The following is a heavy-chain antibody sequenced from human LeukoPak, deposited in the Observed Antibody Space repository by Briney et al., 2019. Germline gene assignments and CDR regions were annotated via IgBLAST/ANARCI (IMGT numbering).Heavy chain of an antibody. CDR3: AHHKYYYDSSGLRVSNWFDP. J-gene: IGHJ5*02. Sequence: ESGPTLVKPTQTLTLTCTFSGFSLSTSGVGVGWIRQPPGKALECLALIYWDDDKRYSPSLKSRLTITKDTSKNQVVLTMTNMDPVDTATYYCAHHKYYYDSSGLRVSNWFDPWGQGTLVTVSS. CDR1: GFSLSTSGVG. D-gene: IGHD3-22*01. V-gene: IGHV2-5*02. CDR2: IYWDDDK.